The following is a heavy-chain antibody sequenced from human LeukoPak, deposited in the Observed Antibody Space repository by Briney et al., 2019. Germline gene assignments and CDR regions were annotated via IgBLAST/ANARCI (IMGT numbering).Heavy chain of an antibody. CDR2: INPNSGGT. CDR1: GYTFTSYY. Sequence: VASVKVSCKASGYTFTSYYMHWVRQAPGQGLEWMGWINPNSGGTNYAQKFQGWVTMTRDTSISTAYMELSRLRSDDTAVYYCARGDAAYYFDYWGQGTLVTVSS. J-gene: IGHJ4*02. CDR3: ARGDAAYYFDY. V-gene: IGHV1-2*04.